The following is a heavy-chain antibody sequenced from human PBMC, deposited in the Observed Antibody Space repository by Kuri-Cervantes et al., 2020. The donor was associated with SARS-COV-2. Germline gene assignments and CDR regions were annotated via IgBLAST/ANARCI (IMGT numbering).Heavy chain of an antibody. CDR2: VKADGSET. V-gene: IGHV3-7*05. Sequence: GESLKISCAASGFMFSNYWMNWVRQPKGKGLEWVAKVKADGSETYYADSVEGRFIVSRDNVKKSLGLQMNSLRLEDTAIYYCARDKFGTYDHDGGGYYTSSDHWFDHWGQGTRVTVSS. CDR3: ARDKFGTYDHDGGGYYTSSDHWFDH. J-gene: IGHJ5*02. CDR1: GFMFSNYW. D-gene: IGHD3-22*01.